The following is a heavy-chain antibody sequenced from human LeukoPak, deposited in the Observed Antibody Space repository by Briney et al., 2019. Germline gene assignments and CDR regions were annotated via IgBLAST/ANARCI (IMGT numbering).Heavy chain of an antibody. J-gene: IGHJ4*02. CDR2: ISPIGSRT. Sequence: GGSVTLSCAASGFTFSTYAMNWVRQAPGKGLEWVSAISPIGSRTYYADSVKGRFTISRDNSKNTLYLQMNSLRAGDTAIYYCAKASTVLKPIDSWGQGTRVTVSS. D-gene: IGHD1-14*01. CDR3: AKASTVLKPIDS. V-gene: IGHV3-23*01. CDR1: GFTFSTYA.